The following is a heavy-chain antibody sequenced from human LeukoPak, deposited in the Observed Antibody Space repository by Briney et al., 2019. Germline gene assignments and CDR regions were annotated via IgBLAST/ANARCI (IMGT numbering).Heavy chain of an antibody. J-gene: IGHJ4*02. D-gene: IGHD4-23*01. CDR1: GGSFSGYY. CDR2: INHSGST. Sequence: PSETLSLTCAVYGGSFSGYYWSWIRQPPGKGLEWIGEINHSGSTNYNPSLKSRVTISVDTSKNQFSLKLSSVTAADTAVYYCARGRAVVREFDYWGQGTLVTVSS. V-gene: IGHV4-34*01. CDR3: ARGRAVVREFDY.